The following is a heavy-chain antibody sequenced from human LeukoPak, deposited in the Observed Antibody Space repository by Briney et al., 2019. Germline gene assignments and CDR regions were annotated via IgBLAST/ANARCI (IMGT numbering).Heavy chain of an antibody. J-gene: IGHJ4*02. V-gene: IGHV4-4*07. CDR3: ARAAQNWNNAPYFDF. CDR1: GGFISSYY. CDR2: IYTSGTT. Sequence: SETLSLTCTVSGGFISSYYWSWIRQPAGKGLEWIGRIYTSGTTYYNPSLKSRLTISLDTSKNQFSLKLTSVTAADTAVYYCARAAQNWNNAPYFDFWGQETLVTASS. D-gene: IGHD1/OR15-1a*01.